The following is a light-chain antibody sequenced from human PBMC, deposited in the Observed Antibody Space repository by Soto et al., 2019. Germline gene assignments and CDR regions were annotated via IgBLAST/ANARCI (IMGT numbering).Light chain of an antibody. CDR1: QSISSW. CDR2: DAS. CDR3: QQYTNTNNTWM. V-gene: IGKV1-5*01. J-gene: IGKJ1*01. Sequence: DIQITQSPSTLSASVGDRVTIPCRASQSISSWLAWYQQKPGKAPKLLIYDASSLESGVPSRLSGSGSGTEFTRTSRSLQPDDFATYYGQQYTNTNNTWMFGQGTQVDI.